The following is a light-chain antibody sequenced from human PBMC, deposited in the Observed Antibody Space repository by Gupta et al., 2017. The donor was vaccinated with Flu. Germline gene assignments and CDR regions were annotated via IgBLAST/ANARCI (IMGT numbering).Light chain of an antibody. Sequence: QSVLTQPPSASGTPGQRVTISCSRSSSNIGSNTVSWYQQLPGTTPKLLIYTNSHRPSGVPDRFSGSKSGTSASLAISGLQSEDEADYYCATWDDSLNGYAFGSGTKVTVL. CDR1: SSNIGSNT. CDR3: ATWDDSLNGYA. J-gene: IGLJ1*01. V-gene: IGLV1-44*01. CDR2: TNS.